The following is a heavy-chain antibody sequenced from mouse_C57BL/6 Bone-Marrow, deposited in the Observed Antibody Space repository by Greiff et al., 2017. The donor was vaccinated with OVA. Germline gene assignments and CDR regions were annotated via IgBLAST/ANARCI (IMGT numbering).Heavy chain of an antibody. CDR3: ARSFSTTVVATDFDY. J-gene: IGHJ2*01. Sequence: EVQLQQSGPELVKPGASVKISCKASGYTFTDYYMNWVKQSHGKSLEWIGDINPNNGGTSYNQKFKGKATLTVDKSSSTAYMELRSLTSEDSAVYYCARSFSTTVVATDFDYWGQGTTRTVSS. V-gene: IGHV1-26*01. CDR2: INPNNGGT. D-gene: IGHD1-1*01. CDR1: GYTFTDYY.